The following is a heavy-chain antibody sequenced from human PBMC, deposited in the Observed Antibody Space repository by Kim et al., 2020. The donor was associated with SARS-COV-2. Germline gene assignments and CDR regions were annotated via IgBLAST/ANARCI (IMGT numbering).Heavy chain of an antibody. J-gene: IGHJ6*02. D-gene: IGHD2-2*01. V-gene: IGHV3-43*02. CDR2: ISGDGGST. CDR1: GFTFDDYA. CDR3: AKDISLAVVVPAAILRPWYYYGMDV. Sequence: GGSLRLSCAASGFTFDDYAMHWVRQAPGKGLEWVSLISGDGGSTYYADSVKGRFTISRDNSKNSLYLQMNSLRTEDTALYYCAKDISLAVVVPAAILRPWYYYGMDVWGQGTTVTVSS.